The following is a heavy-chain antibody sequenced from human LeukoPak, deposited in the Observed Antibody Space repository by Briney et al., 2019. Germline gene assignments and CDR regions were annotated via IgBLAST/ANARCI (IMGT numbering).Heavy chain of an antibody. D-gene: IGHD6-13*01. CDR3: AKVAGGYSSSWYFLGRPLGY. J-gene: IGHJ4*02. V-gene: IGHV3-23*01. Sequence: GRSLRLSCAASGFTFSSYAMSSVRQAPGKGLEWVSAISGSGGSTYYADSVKGRFTISRDNSKNTLYLQMNSLRAEDTAVYYCAKVAGGYSSSWYFLGRPLGYWGQGTLVTVSS. CDR2: ISGSGGST. CDR1: GFTFSSYA.